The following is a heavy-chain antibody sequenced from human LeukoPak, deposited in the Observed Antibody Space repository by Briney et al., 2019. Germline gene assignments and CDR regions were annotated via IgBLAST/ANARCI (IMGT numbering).Heavy chain of an antibody. CDR2: IYHSGST. D-gene: IGHD6-19*01. V-gene: IGHV4-59*12. CDR1: GGSISSYY. CDR3: ARVVGSGWFFWFDP. J-gene: IGHJ5*02. Sequence: PSETLSLTCTVSGGSISSYYWSWIRQPPGKGLEWVGYIYHSGSTYYNPSLKSRVTISVDRSKNQFSLKLSSVTAADTAVYYCARVVGSGWFFWFDPWGQGTLATVSS.